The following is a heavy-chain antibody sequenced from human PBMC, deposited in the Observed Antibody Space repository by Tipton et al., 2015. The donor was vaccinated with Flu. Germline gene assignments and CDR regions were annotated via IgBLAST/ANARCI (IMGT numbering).Heavy chain of an antibody. J-gene: IGHJ3*01. Sequence: SLRLSCAASGFPFSGYWFHWVRQSPGGGLVWLSRINTDGSTTDYADFVEGRFTVSRDNARNTVYLQMNNLRAEDTALYYCTRDSHYYESSASLDIGFWGQGTMDTVSS. CDR1: GFPFSGYW. D-gene: IGHD3-22*01. CDR2: INTDGSTT. CDR3: TRDSHYYESSASLDIGF. V-gene: IGHV3-74*01.